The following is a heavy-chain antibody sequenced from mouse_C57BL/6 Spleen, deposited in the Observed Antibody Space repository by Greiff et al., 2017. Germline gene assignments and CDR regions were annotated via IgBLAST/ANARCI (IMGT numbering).Heavy chain of an antibody. D-gene: IGHD2-10*01. CDR2: INPSNGGT. CDR3: ARSFYGQDRDFDY. Sequence: QVQLQQPGTELVKPGASVKLSCKASGYTFTSYWMHWVKQRPGQGLEWIGNINPSNGGTNYNEKFKSKATLTVDKSSSTAYMQLGSLTSEDSAVYYCARSFYGQDRDFDYWGQGTTLTVSS. V-gene: IGHV1-53*01. J-gene: IGHJ2*01. CDR1: GYTFTSYW.